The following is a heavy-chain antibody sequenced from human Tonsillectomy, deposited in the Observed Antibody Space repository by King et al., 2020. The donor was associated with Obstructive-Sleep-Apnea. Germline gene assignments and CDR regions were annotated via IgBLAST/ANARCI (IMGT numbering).Heavy chain of an antibody. Sequence: VQLVESGGGVVQPGRSLRLSCSASGFTFRSYGMHWVRQAPGQGLEWGALMSYYGNNQFYADSVKGRFTISRDTAKNTLYLQMSSLRAEDTAVYYCASAAMRAPAFDYWGQGTLVTVSS. CDR3: ASAAMRAPAFDY. CDR1: GFTFRSYG. CDR2: MSYYGNNQ. V-gene: IGHV3-30*03. D-gene: IGHD2-2*01. J-gene: IGHJ4*02.